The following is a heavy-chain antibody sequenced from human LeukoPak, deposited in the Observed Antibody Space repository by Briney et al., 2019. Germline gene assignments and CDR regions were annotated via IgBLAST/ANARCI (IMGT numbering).Heavy chain of an antibody. CDR1: GFTFSDHY. V-gene: IGHV3-72*01. D-gene: IGHD6-19*01. Sequence: GGSLRLSCAASGFTFSDHYMDWVRQAPGRGLEWVGRIRNKANSYTTEYAASVKGRFTISRDDSKNSLYLQMNSLRAEDTAVYYCTRARSSGWYVPWFDPWGQGTLVTVSS. J-gene: IGHJ5*02. CDR3: TRARSSGWYVPWFDP. CDR2: IRNKANSYTT.